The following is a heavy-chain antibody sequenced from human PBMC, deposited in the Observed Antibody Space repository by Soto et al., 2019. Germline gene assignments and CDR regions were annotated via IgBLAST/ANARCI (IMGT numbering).Heavy chain of an antibody. V-gene: IGHV1-69*13. Sequence: GASVKVSCKASGGTFSRYAISWVRQAPGQGLEWMGGIIPIFGTANYAQKFQGRVTITADESTSTAYMELSSLRSEDTAVYYCARDPYYYDSSGPPPNYYYGMDVWGQGTTVTVSS. D-gene: IGHD3-22*01. J-gene: IGHJ6*02. CDR2: IIPIFGTA. CDR1: GGTFSRYA. CDR3: ARDPYYYDSSGPPPNYYYGMDV.